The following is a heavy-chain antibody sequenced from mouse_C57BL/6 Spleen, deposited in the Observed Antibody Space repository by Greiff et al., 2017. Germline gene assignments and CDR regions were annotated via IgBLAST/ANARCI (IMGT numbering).Heavy chain of an antibody. J-gene: IGHJ2*01. D-gene: IGHD3-2*02. Sequence: QVQLQQPGAELVKPGASVKLSCKASGYTFTRYWMQWVKQRPGQGLEWIGEIDPSDSYTNYNQKFKGKATLTVDKSSSTAYMQLSSLTSEDSAVYYGARQLRLRIYFDYWGQGTTLTVSS. V-gene: IGHV1-50*01. CDR2: IDPSDSYT. CDR1: GYTFTRYW. CDR3: ARQLRLRIYFDY.